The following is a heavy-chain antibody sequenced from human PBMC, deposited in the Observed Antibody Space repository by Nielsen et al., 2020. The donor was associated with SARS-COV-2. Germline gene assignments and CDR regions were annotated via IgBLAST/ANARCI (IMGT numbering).Heavy chain of an antibody. CDR2: INHSGST. CDR3: ARGETLYYYGSGSYSPVMDV. J-gene: IGHJ6*02. D-gene: IGHD3-10*01. Sequence: WLRQPPGKGLEWIGEINHSGSTNYNPSLKSRVTISVDKSKNQFSLKLSSVTAADTAVYYCARGETLYYYGSGSYSPVMDVWGQGTTVTVSS. V-gene: IGHV4-34*01.